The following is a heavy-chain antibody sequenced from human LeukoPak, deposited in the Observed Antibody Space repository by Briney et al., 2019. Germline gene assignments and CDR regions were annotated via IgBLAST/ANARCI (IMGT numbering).Heavy chain of an antibody. CDR2: ITSRSTT. J-gene: IGHJ4*02. Sequence: GGTLRLSCAASAFIFSHYGMNWVRQAPGKGLEWVSGITSRSTTYYADSVKGRFTISRDNSKNMVWLQINSPTAEDTATYYCAKDGNWARFEDWGQGTLVTVSS. CDR3: AKDGNWARFED. CDR1: AFIFSHYG. V-gene: IGHV3-23*01. D-gene: IGHD7-27*01.